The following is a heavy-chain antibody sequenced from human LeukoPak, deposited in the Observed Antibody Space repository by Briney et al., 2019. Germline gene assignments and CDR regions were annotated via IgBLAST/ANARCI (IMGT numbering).Heavy chain of an antibody. J-gene: IGHJ3*02. D-gene: IGHD1-26*01. CDR3: AKDQIGSYNAFDI. CDR2: ISGSGGST. V-gene: IGHV3-23*01. Sequence: PGGSLRLSCAASGFTFSSYAMSWVRQAPGKGLEWVSAISGSGGSTYYADSVKGQFTISRDNSKNTLYLQMNSLRAEDTAVYYCAKDQIGSYNAFDIWGQGTMVTVSS. CDR1: GFTFSSYA.